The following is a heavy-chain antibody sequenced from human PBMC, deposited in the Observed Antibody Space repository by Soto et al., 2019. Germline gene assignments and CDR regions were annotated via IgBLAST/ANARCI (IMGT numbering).Heavy chain of an antibody. CDR2: IIPIFGTA. J-gene: IGHJ6*02. CDR1: GGTFSSYA. V-gene: IGHV1-69*13. Sequence: ASVEVSCKASGGTFSSYAMSWVRQAPGQGLEWMGGIIPIFGTANYAQKFQGRVTITADESTSTAYMELSSLRSEDTAVYYCAREINASSSWYDYYYGMDVWGQGTTVTVSS. CDR3: AREINASSSWYDYYYGMDV. D-gene: IGHD6-13*01.